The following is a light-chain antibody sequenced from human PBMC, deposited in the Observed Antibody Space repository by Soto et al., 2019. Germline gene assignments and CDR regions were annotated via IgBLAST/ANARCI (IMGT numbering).Light chain of an antibody. CDR1: QSISPW. CDR2: KAS. CDR3: QQYKTYSRT. J-gene: IGKJ2*01. V-gene: IGKV1-5*03. Sequence: DIQMTQSPSTLSASVGDRVTITCRASQSISPWLAWYQQKPGKAPKILIYKASSLESGVPSRFSGSDSGTEFTLTISSLQPDDFATDYCQQYKTYSRTFGQGTKLEIK.